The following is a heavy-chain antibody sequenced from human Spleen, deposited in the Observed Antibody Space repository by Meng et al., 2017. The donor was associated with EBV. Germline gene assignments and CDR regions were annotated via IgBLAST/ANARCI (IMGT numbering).Heavy chain of an antibody. Sequence: VVLLDHGGGLRQPGGSLRLSCGASGFTFSDYAMTWVRQAPGRGLDWVSLISGTGGSTSYADSVKGRFTISRDNSKNTVHLQMNSLRAEDTAIYYCAKELDYYDSGMDWGQGTLVTVSS. D-gene: IGHD3-22*01. CDR2: ISGTGGST. CDR1: GFTFSDYA. V-gene: IGHV3-23*01. CDR3: AKELDYYDSGMD. J-gene: IGHJ4*02.